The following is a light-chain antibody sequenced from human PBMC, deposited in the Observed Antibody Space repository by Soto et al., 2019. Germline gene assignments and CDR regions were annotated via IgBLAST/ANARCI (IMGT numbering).Light chain of an antibody. CDR3: QQYNSYSWT. J-gene: IGKJ1*01. CDR1: QNINNY. V-gene: IGKV1-33*01. Sequence: IHVTQSPASLSASIGDRVTITCQASQNINNYLNLYQQKPGRAPKLLIYDASNLEAGVPSRFSGSGSGTEFTLTISSLQPDDFATYYCQQYNSYSWTFGQGTKVDI. CDR2: DAS.